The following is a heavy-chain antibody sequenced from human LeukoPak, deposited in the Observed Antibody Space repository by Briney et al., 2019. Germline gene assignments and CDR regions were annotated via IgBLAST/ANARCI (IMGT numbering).Heavy chain of an antibody. Sequence: KDGESLKISCKGSGYSFTSYWIGWVRQMPGKGLEWMGIIYPGDSDTRYSPSFQGQVTISADRSITTAYLQWNTLQASDTAIYYCARHNNWAFDYWDRGTLLTVSS. J-gene: IGHJ4*02. CDR2: IYPGDSDT. CDR3: ARHNNWAFDY. V-gene: IGHV5-51*01. D-gene: IGHD1-20*01. CDR1: GYSFTSYW.